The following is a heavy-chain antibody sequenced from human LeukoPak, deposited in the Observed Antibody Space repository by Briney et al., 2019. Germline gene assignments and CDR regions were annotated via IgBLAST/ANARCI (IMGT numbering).Heavy chain of an antibody. CDR2: ISYDGSNK. Sequence: GGSLRLSCAASGFTFSSYAMQWVRQAPGGGLEWVAVISYDGSNKYYADSVKGRFTISRDNSKNTLYLQMNSLRAEDTAVYYCARRAARFDWGVSYYYGMDVWGQGTTVTVSS. V-gene: IGHV3-30-3*01. CDR1: GFTFSSYA. D-gene: IGHD6-6*01. J-gene: IGHJ6*02. CDR3: ARRAARFDWGVSYYYGMDV.